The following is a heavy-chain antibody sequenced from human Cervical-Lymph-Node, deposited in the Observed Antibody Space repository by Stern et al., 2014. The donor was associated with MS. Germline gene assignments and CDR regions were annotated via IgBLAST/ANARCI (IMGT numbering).Heavy chain of an antibody. J-gene: IGHJ4*02. V-gene: IGHV7-4-1*02. CDR1: GYTFTSYA. CDR3: ARAYSSGYYYFDF. Sequence: VQLVQSGSELKKPGASVQVSCKASGYTFTSYAIHWVRQAPGQGLQWMGWINTQTGNPTYAQGFTGHFVFSLDTSVNKAYLQISSLKPEDTAVYYCARAYSSGYYYFDFWGQGTLVTVSS. D-gene: IGHD6-19*01. CDR2: INTQTGNP.